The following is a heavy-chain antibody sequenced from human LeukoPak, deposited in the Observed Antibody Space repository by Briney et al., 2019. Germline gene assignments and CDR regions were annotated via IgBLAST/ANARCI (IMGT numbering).Heavy chain of an antibody. CDR2: ISGSGGST. D-gene: IGHD3-16*02. J-gene: IGHJ3*02. CDR3: AKERRGENVWGSYRDAFDM. Sequence: PGGSLRLSCAASGFTFNNYAMSWVRQAPGKGLEWVSGISGSGGSTYYADSVKGRFTISRDNSKNTLYLQMNSLRAEDTAVYYCAKERRGENVWGSYRDAFDMWGQGTMVTVSS. CDR1: GFTFNNYA. V-gene: IGHV3-23*01.